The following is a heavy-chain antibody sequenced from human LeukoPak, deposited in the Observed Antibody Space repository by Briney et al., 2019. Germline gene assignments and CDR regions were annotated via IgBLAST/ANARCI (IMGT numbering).Heavy chain of an antibody. CDR3: AREFKSGYGMWA. D-gene: IGHD5-18*01. V-gene: IGHV3-21*01. CDR2: ITSSSDYI. CDR1: GFTFSSYS. J-gene: IGHJ5*02. Sequence: GGSLRLSCTASGFTFSSYSMNWVRQGPGKGLEWVSSITSSSDYIYYADSVKGRFTISRDNAENSLHLQMNSLRADDTAVYYCAREFKSGYGMWAWGQGTLVTVSS.